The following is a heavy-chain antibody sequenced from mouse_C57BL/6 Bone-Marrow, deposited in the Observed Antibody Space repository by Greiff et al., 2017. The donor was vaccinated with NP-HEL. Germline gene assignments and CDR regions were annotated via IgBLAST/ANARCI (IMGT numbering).Heavy chain of an antibody. Sequence: EVQGVESGGDLVKPGGSLKLSCAASGFTFSSYGMSWVRQTPDKRLEWVATISSGGSYTYYPDSVKGRFTISKDNAKNTPYLQMSSLKSEDTAMYYCARHYYGSPFAYWGQGTLVTVSA. CDR3: ARHYYGSPFAY. CDR1: GFTFSSYG. J-gene: IGHJ3*01. D-gene: IGHD1-1*01. V-gene: IGHV5-6*01. CDR2: ISSGGSYT.